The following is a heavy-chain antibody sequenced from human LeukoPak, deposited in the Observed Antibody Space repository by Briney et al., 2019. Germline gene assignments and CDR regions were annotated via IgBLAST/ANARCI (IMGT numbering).Heavy chain of an antibody. CDR2: VSFDGADK. CDR3: AREAYYDNN. Sequence: PGGSLRLSCAASGFTFSNYAMNWVRQAPGKGLEWVATVSFDGADKYYTDAVTGRFTISRDNSKNTLYLQMNSLRAEDTAVYYCAREAYYDNNWGQGTLVTVSS. CDR1: GFTFSNYA. J-gene: IGHJ4*02. V-gene: IGHV3-30*14. D-gene: IGHD3-22*01.